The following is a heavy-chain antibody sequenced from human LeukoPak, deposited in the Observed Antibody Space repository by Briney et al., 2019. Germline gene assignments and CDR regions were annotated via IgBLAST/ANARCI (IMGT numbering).Heavy chain of an antibody. CDR1: GFTFCSYW. V-gene: IGHV3-7*01. Sequence: WGAPRLSCAASGFTFCSYWMRGGRPAPGKGVEWVGNKKQDGSEKYYVDSVKGRFTISRDNAKNSLYLQMNSLRAEDTAVYYCARDAPGRIFHGYGMDVWGQGTTVTVSS. CDR3: ARDAPGRIFHGYGMDV. CDR2: KKQDGSEK. D-gene: IGHD3-9*01. J-gene: IGHJ6*02.